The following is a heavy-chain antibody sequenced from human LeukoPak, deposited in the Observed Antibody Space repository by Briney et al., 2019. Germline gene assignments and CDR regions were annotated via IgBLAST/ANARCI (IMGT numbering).Heavy chain of an antibody. CDR3: ARGGSGSYFSWLDP. Sequence: ASVNVSFKASGYTFTGYYIHWVRQAPGQGRECMGWINPNSGGTNYAQKFQGRGTMTRDTSISTAYMELSRLRSDDTAVYYCARGGSGSYFSWLDPWGQGTLVTVSS. J-gene: IGHJ5*02. D-gene: IGHD3-10*01. CDR1: GYTFTGYY. V-gene: IGHV1-2*02. CDR2: INPNSGGT.